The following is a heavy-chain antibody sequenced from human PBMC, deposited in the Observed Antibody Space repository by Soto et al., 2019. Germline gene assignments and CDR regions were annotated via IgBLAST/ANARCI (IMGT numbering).Heavy chain of an antibody. D-gene: IGHD6-19*01. CDR2: IYYNGRT. CDR3: ARQEGYTSGCQGY. Sequence: LQLQESGPGLVKPSETLSLTCSVSGGSVGSSNYYWGWVRQPPGEGLEWIGSIYYNGRTNYNPSLNSRVTIALDTSKNQFSLKLTSVTAADTAIYYCARQEGYTSGCQGYWGQGTLVTVSS. CDR1: GGSVGSSNYY. J-gene: IGHJ4*02. V-gene: IGHV4-39*01.